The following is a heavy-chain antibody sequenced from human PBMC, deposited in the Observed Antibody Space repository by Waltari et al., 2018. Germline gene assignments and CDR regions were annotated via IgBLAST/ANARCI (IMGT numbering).Heavy chain of an antibody. J-gene: IGHJ5*02. D-gene: IGHD6-13*01. CDR2: MNPNSGNK. CDR3: ARSSSWYNQDNWFDP. V-gene: IGHV1-8*01. Sequence: QVQLVQSGAEVKKPGASVKVSCKASGYTFTSYDINWVRQATGQGLEWMGWMNPNSGNKGYAQKFQGRVTMTRNTSISTAYMELSSLRSEDTAVYYWARSSSWYNQDNWFDPWGQGTLVTVSS. CDR1: GYTFTSYD.